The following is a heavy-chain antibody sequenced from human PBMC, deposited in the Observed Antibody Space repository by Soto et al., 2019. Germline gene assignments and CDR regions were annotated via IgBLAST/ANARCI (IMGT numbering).Heavy chain of an antibody. V-gene: IGHV1-69*06. CDR1: GGTFNTYG. CDR3: AIGSVVVMGAATGGLIY. Sequence: QVHLVQSGAEVKKPGSSVKVSCRASGGTFNTYGFNWVRQAPGQGLEWMGGIIPMFGTPKYAQRFQGRVSITADKSTTTAYMELSSLRSEDTAVYYCAIGSVVVMGAATGGLIYWGQGALVTVSS. J-gene: IGHJ4*02. CDR2: IIPMFGTP. D-gene: IGHD2-21*01.